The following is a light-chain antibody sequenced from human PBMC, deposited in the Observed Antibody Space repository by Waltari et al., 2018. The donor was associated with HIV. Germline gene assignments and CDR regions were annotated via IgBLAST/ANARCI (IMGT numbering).Light chain of an antibody. J-gene: IGLJ1*01. CDR2: DVS. Sequence: QSALTQPASVSGSPGQSITISCTGTSSDVGGYHSVSWYQQHPGKAPKLMNYDVSNRPSGVSNRFSGSKSGNTASLTISGLQAEDEADYYCSSYTSSSTLVFGTGTKVTVL. CDR1: SSDVGGYHS. V-gene: IGLV2-14*03. CDR3: SSYTSSSTLV.